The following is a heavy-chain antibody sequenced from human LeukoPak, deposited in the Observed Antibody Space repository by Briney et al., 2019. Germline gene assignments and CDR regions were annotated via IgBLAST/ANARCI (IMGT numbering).Heavy chain of an antibody. CDR2: IYAGDSDT. CDR3: VSLDAIGNVLTSHINGYYYLKDA. V-gene: IGHV5-51*01. CDR1: VYIFTNLR. J-gene: IGHJ6*03. Sequence: GESLKISCQGSVYIFTNLRITWVRQMPDKGLEWMGMIYAGDSDTTYSPSFQGRVTISVDTSTSTAYLQWSSLRASVTAMYYWVSLDAIGNVLTSHINGYYYLKDAWGTGTTVTVSS. D-gene: IGHD3-10*02.